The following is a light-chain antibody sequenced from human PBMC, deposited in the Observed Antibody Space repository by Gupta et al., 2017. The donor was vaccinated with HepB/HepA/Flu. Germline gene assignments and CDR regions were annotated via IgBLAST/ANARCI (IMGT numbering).Light chain of an antibody. CDR3: QQSYSTPVT. CDR2: AAS. Sequence: DIQMTQSPSSLSAYVGDRVTITCRASQSISNYLNWYQQKPGKAPKLLIYAASSLESGVPSRFSGSGSGTDFTLTISSLQPEDFATYYCQQSYSTPVTFGQGTKVEIK. J-gene: IGKJ1*01. CDR1: QSISNY. V-gene: IGKV1-39*01.